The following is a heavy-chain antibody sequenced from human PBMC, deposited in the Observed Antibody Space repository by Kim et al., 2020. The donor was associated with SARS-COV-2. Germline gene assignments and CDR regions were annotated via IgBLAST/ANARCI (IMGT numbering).Heavy chain of an antibody. J-gene: IGHJ4*02. CDR3: TTGEDYYGSGSYSIQVDY. V-gene: IGHV3-15*01. Sequence: KGRFTISRDDSKNPLYRQMNSLKSEDTAVYYCTTGEDYYGSGSYSIQVDYWGQGTLVTVSS. D-gene: IGHD3-10*01.